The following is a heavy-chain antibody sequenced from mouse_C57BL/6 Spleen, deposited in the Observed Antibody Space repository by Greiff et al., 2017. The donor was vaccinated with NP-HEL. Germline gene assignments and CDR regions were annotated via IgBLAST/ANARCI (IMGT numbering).Heavy chain of an antibody. J-gene: IGHJ3*01. V-gene: IGHV1-18*01. D-gene: IGHD1-1*01. CDR1: GYTFTDYN. Sequence: VQLQQSGPELVKPGASVKIPCKASGYTFTDYNMDWVKQSHGKSLEWIGDINPNNGGTIYNQKFKGKATLTVDKSSSTAYMELRSLTSEDTAVYYCARRIYYGSSYGLAYWGQGTLVTVSA. CDR2: INPNNGGT. CDR3: ARRIYYGSSYGLAY.